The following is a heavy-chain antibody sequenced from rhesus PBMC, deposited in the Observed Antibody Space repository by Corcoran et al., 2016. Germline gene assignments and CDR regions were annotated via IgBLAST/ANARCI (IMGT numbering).Heavy chain of an antibody. CDR1: GGSISSSY. D-gene: IGHD3-3*01. V-gene: IGHV4-169*01. CDR3: ARKVFGLLSGYDS. J-gene: IGHJ4*01. Sequence: QLQLQESGPGLVKPSETLSLTCAVSGGSISSSYWSWIRQAPGMGLEWIGYIGGSSGSTNYNPYLKSRVTLSVDTSKNQRSLKLSSVTAADTALYYCARKVFGLLSGYDSWGQGVLVTVSS. CDR2: IGGSSGST.